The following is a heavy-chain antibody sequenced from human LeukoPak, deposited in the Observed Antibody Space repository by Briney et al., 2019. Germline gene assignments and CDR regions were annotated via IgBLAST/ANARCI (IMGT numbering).Heavy chain of an antibody. CDR1: GFIFSHYG. CDR3: ARELSQIVWGGLDY. V-gene: IGHV3-33*05. CDR2: IQNDASTE. D-gene: IGHD2-21*01. J-gene: IGHJ4*02. Sequence: GGSLRLSCAASGFIFSHYGMHWVRQAPGKGLEWVAVIQNDASTENFADSVKGRFTISRDNSKNTVFLQMNSLRVEDTAVYYCARELSQIVWGGLDYGGQGTLVTVSS.